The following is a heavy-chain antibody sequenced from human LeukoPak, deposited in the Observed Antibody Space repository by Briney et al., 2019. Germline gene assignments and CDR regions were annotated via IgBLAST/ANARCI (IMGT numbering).Heavy chain of an antibody. CDR2: IYYSGST. J-gene: IGHJ5*02. Sequence: SETLSLTCTVSGGSISSYYWSWIRQPPGKGLEWIGFIYYSGSTNYNPSLKSRVTISVDTSKNQFSLKLSSVTAADTAVYYCARKLYYYDSSGYITNYSYWFDPWGQGTLVIVSS. CDR1: GGSISSYY. V-gene: IGHV4-59*01. CDR3: ARKLYYYDSSGYITNYSYWFDP. D-gene: IGHD3-22*01.